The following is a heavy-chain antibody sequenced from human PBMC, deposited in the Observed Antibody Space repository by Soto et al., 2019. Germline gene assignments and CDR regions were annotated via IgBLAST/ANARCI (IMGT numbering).Heavy chain of an antibody. D-gene: IGHD6-6*01. V-gene: IGHV4-34*01. J-gene: IGHJ4*02. Sequence: SETLSLTCAVYGGSFSGYYWSWIRQPPGKGLEWIGEINHSGSTNYNPSLKSRVTISVDTSKNQFPLKLSSVTAADTAVYYCARVRGPPSIAARLPYYFDYWGQGTLVTVSS. CDR3: ARVRGPPSIAARLPYYFDY. CDR1: GGSFSGYY. CDR2: INHSGST.